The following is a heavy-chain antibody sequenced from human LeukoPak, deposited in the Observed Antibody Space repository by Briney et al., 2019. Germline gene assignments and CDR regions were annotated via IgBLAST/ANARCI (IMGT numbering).Heavy chain of an antibody. D-gene: IGHD3-9*01. CDR2: ISYDGSNK. CDR1: GFTFSSYA. Sequence: GGSLRLSCAASGFTFSSYAMHSVRQAPGKGLEWVAVISYDGSNKYYADSVRGRFTISGDNAKNSLYLQMNSLRAEDTAVYFCARDGHGDGILTGYSYFGMDVWGQGTTVTVSS. CDR3: ARDGHGDGILTGYSYFGMDV. V-gene: IGHV3-30*04. J-gene: IGHJ6*02.